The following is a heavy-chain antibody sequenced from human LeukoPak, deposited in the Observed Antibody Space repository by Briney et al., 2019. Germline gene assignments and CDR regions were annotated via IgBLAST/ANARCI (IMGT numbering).Heavy chain of an antibody. Sequence: VSVKVSCKASGYTFTGYYMHWVRQAPGQGLEWMGRINPNSGGTNYAQKFQGRVTMTRDTSISTAYMELSRLRSDDTAVYYCASYGESTWAFDIWGQGTMVTVSS. CDR3: ASYGESTWAFDI. J-gene: IGHJ3*02. CDR2: INPNSGGT. D-gene: IGHD3-10*01. CDR1: GYTFTGYY. V-gene: IGHV1-2*06.